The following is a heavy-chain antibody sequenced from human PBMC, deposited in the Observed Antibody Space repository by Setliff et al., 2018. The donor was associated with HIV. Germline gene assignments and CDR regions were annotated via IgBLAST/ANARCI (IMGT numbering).Heavy chain of an antibody. CDR1: GGTFSTSA. V-gene: IGHV1-69*13. D-gene: IGHD3-9*01. CDR3: ARDPAFRRYYDILTGYSPSWFDP. CDR2: IIPIFGTA. J-gene: IGHJ5*02. Sequence: SVKVSCKASGGTFSTSALSWVRQAPGQGLEWMGRIIPIFGTANYAQKFQGRVTITADESTSTAYMELRSLRSDDTAVYYCARDPAFRRYYDILTGYSPSWFDPWGQGTLVTVSS.